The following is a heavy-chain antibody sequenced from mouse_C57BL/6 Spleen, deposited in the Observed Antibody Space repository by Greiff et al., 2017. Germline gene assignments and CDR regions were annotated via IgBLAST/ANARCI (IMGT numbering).Heavy chain of an antibody. CDR2: IYPGDGDT. Sequence: QVQLKESGPELVKPGASVKISCKASGYAFSSSWMNWVKQRPGKGLEWIGRIYPGDGDTNYNGKFKGKATLTADKSSSTAYMQLSSLTSEDSAVYFCARSPYDYDDGYAMDYSGQGTSVTGSS. CDR3: ARSPYDYDDGYAMDY. J-gene: IGHJ4*01. CDR1: GYAFSSSW. D-gene: IGHD2-4*01. V-gene: IGHV1-82*01.